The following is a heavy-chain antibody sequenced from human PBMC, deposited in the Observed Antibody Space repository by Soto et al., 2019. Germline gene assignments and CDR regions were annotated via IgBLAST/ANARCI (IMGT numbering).Heavy chain of an antibody. J-gene: IGHJ6*02. D-gene: IGHD4-17*01. CDR3: ARPTPPTVTNPGTHGMDV. Sequence: QLQLQESGPGLVKPSETLSLTCTVSGGSISSSSYYWGWIRQPPGKGLEWMGSIYYSGSTYYNPSLKSRITISVDTSKNQFSLKLSSVTAADTAVYDGARPTPPTVTNPGTHGMDVWGQGTTVTVSS. CDR1: GGSISSSSYY. V-gene: IGHV4-39*01. CDR2: IYYSGST.